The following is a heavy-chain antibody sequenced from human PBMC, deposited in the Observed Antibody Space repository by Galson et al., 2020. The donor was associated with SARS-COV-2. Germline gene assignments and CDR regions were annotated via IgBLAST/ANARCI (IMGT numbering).Heavy chain of an antibody. Sequence: GESLKISCAASGFSFSNYGMHWVRQAPGKGLEWVAVIWYDGSNEYYADSVKGRFTISRDDSKNTLYLQMNSLRAEDTAVYYCARDRLYSSSWYQSYYFDYWGQGTLVTVSS. V-gene: IGHV3-33*01. CDR2: IWYDGSNE. J-gene: IGHJ4*02. D-gene: IGHD6-13*01. CDR1: GFSFSNYG. CDR3: ARDRLYSSSWYQSYYFDY.